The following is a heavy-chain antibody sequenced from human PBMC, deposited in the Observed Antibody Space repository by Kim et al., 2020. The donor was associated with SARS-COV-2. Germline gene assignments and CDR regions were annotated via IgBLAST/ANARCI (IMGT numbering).Heavy chain of an antibody. V-gene: IGHV4-34*01. Sequence: SETLSLTCAVYGGSFSGYYWSWIRQPPGKGLEWIGEINHSGSTNYNPSLKSRVTISVDTSKNQFSLKLSSVTAADTAVYYCARPPPLGIGAFDIWGQGTMVTVSS. CDR3: ARPPPLGIGAFDI. CDR1: GGSFSGYY. J-gene: IGHJ3*02. CDR2: INHSGST. D-gene: IGHD3-16*01.